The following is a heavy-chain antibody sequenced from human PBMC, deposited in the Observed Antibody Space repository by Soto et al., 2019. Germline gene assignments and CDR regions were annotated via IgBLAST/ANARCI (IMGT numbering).Heavy chain of an antibody. CDR1: GGSVSSYY. J-gene: IGHJ4*02. CDR2: IYYSGST. D-gene: IGHD4-4*01. CDR3: ARHSNRNYGLYYFDF. V-gene: IGHV4-59*08. Sequence: QVQLQESGPGLVKPSETLSLTCTVSGGSVSSYYWGWIRQSPGKALEWIGYIYYSGSTKYNPSLKSRVTMSVDTSNNQFSLMVSSVTAADTAVYYCARHSNRNYGLYYFDFWGLGALVTVSS.